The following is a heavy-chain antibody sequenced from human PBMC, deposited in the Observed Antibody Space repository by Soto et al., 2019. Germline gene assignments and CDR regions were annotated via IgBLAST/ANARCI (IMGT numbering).Heavy chain of an antibody. CDR3: ARLIVATETFDY. J-gene: IGHJ4*02. Sequence: SEPLSLTCTVSGGSISSYYWSWIRQPPGKGLEWIGYIYYSGSTNYNPSLKSRVTISLDTSKNQFSLNLSSVTAADTAVYYCARLIVATETFDYWGQGTLVTVSS. V-gene: IGHV4-59*08. D-gene: IGHD5-12*01. CDR2: IYYSGST. CDR1: GGSISSYY.